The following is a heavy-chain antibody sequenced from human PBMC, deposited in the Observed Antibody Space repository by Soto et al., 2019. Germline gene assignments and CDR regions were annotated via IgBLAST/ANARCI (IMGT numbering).Heavy chain of an antibody. CDR1: GGSVSSSGYY. V-gene: IGHV4-61*08. CDR3: AGPDGSLDY. D-gene: IGHD3-22*01. Sequence: QVQLQESGPRLVKPSENLSLSCTVSGGSVSSSGYYWSWIRQPPGKGLEWIGYIYDSGSTNYNPSHTSRVTISVDTSENQFSLKLSSVTAADTAVYYCAGPDGSLDYWGQGTLVTVSS. CDR2: IYDSGST. J-gene: IGHJ4*02.